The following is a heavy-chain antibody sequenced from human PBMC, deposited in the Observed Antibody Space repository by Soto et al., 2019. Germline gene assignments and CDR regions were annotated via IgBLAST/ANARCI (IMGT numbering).Heavy chain of an antibody. V-gene: IGHV3-33*08. D-gene: IGHD4-17*01. J-gene: IGHJ3*02. Sequence: GGSLRLSCAASGFTFSSYSMNWVRQAPGKGLEWVADMCSDGSDKYYADSVKGRFTISRDNSKNTLYLQMNSLRAEDTAVYYCARETYGDYAFAIWGQGTMVTVSS. CDR3: ARETYGDYAFAI. CDR2: MCSDGSDK. CDR1: GFTFSSYS.